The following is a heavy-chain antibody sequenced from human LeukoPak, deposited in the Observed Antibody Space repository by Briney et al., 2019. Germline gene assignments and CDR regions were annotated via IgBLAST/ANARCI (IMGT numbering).Heavy chain of an antibody. CDR3: AKDSSGWYWSGMDV. Sequence: GGSLRLSCAASGFSFSSHVMHWVRQAPGKGLEWVAVISYDGSNKDYEDSVKGRFTISRDNSKNTLYLQMNSLRAEDTAVYYCAKDSSGWYWSGMDVWGQGTTVTVSS. D-gene: IGHD6-19*01. CDR2: ISYDGSNK. V-gene: IGHV3-30*18. J-gene: IGHJ6*02. CDR1: GFSFSSHV.